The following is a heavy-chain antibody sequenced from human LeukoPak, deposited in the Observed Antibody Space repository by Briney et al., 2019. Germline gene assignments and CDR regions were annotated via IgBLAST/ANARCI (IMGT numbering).Heavy chain of an antibody. CDR1: GFTFSNDW. J-gene: IGHJ6*03. D-gene: IGHD3-3*01. V-gene: IGHV3-7*01. CDR2: IRQDGGEQ. CDR3: ARAPSLYDFGYYMDV. Sequence: GGSLRLTCEASGFTFSNDWMGWVRQAPGKGLEWVANIRQDGGEQYYMDSVKGRFTISRDNGKNSAYLQMNSLRVEDTAVYYCARAPSLYDFGYYMDVWGKGTTVTVSS.